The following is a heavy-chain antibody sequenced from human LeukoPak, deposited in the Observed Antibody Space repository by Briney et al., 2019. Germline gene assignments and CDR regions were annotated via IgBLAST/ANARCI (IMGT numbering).Heavy chain of an antibody. CDR2: IIPIFGTA. J-gene: IGHJ3*02. CDR3: ARVRFDSSGHNDAFDI. Sequence: SEKVSCKASGGIFSSYAISWVRQAPGQGLEWMGGIIPIFGTANYAQKFQGRVTITTDESTSTAYMELSSLRSEDTAVYYCARVRFDSSGHNDAFDIWGQGTMVTVSS. CDR1: GGIFSSYA. V-gene: IGHV1-69*05. D-gene: IGHD3-22*01.